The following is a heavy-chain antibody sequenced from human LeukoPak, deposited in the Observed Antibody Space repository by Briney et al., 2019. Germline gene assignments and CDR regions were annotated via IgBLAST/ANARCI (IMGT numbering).Heavy chain of an antibody. CDR3: ANISEFGH. CDR1: GFTFSSYA. Sequence: GGSLRLSCAASGFTFSSYAMHWVRQAPGKGLEWVANMKKDGSEEYYVDSVKGRFSISRDNAKKSLYLQMNNLRVEDTAVYYCANISEFGHWGQGTLVTVSS. V-gene: IGHV3-7*01. CDR2: MKKDGSEE. D-gene: IGHD1-14*01. J-gene: IGHJ4*02.